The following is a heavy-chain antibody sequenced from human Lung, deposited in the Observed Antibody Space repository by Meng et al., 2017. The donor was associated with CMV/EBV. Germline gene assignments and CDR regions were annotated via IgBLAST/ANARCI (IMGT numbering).Heavy chain of an antibody. CDR1: GYTFTGYY. Sequence: ASGYTFTGYYMHWVRQAPGQGLEWMGWINPNSGGTNYAQKFQGRVTMTRDTSISTAYMELSRLRSDDTAVYYCARVVVVPAAKKFDPWGQGTLVTVSS. J-gene: IGHJ5*02. CDR2: INPNSGGT. D-gene: IGHD2-2*01. CDR3: ARVVVVPAAKKFDP. V-gene: IGHV1-2*02.